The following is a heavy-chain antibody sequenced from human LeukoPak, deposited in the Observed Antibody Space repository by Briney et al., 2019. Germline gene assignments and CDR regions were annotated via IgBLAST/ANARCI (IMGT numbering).Heavy chain of an antibody. D-gene: IGHD2-2*01. CDR1: GGSIRSGGYY. CDR2: IYYSGST. CDR3: ASGHCSSTSCSYYFDY. V-gene: IGHV4-31*03. Sequence: PSETLSLTCTVSGGSIRSGGYYWSWIRQHPGKGLEWIGYIYYSGSTYYNPSLKSRVTISVDTSKNQFSLKLSSVTAADTAVYYCASGHCSSTSCSYYFDYWGQGTLVTVSS. J-gene: IGHJ4*02.